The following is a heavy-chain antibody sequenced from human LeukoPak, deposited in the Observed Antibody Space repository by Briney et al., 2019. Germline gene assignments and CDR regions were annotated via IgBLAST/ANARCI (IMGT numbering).Heavy chain of an antibody. Sequence: NPSETLSLTCAVYGGSFSGYYWGWIRQPPGKGLEWIGSIYYSGSTYYNPSLKSRVTISVDTSKNQFSLKLSSVTAADTAVYYCARHGWGYDFWSGYSNYGMDVWGQGTTVTVSS. J-gene: IGHJ6*02. V-gene: IGHV4-39*01. CDR2: IYYSGST. D-gene: IGHD3-3*01. CDR1: GGSFSGYY. CDR3: ARHGWGYDFWSGYSNYGMDV.